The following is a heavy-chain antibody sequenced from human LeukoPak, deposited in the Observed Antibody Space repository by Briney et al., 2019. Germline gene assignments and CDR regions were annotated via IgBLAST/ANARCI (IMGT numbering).Heavy chain of an antibody. J-gene: IGHJ4*02. CDR3: ARGYCSGGSYQIDY. Sequence: PSETLSLTCTVSGGSISSGSYYWGWIRQPPGKGLEWIGSIYYSGTTYYNPSLKSRVTISVDTSKNQFSLKLSSVTAADTAVYYCARGYCSGGSYQIDYWGQGTLVTVSS. CDR1: GGSISSGSYY. V-gene: IGHV4-39*07. CDR2: IYYSGTT. D-gene: IGHD2-15*01.